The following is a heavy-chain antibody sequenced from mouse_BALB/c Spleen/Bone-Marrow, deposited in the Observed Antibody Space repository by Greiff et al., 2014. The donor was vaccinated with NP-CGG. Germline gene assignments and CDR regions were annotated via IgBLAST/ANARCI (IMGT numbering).Heavy chain of an antibody. D-gene: IGHD3-3*01. V-gene: IGHV1S41*01. CDR2: IAPGSGST. CDR1: GYTFTSYW. CDR3: ARGGLHYFDY. J-gene: IGHJ2*01. Sequence: DLVKPGASVKLSCKASGYTFTSYWINWIKQRPGQGLEWIGRIAPGSGSTYYNEMFKGKATLIADTSSSTAYIQLSSLSSEDSAVYFCARGGLHYFDYWGQGTTLTVSS.